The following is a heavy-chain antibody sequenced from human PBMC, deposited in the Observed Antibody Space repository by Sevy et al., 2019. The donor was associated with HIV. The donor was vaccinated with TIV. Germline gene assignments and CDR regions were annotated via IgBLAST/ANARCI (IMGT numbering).Heavy chain of an antibody. V-gene: IGHV3-23*01. CDR3: AKALVETVDKHWFDS. Sequence: GGSLRLSCAASRFTFSSYAMSWVRQAPGKGLEWVSSISISGDYTYYAESVKGRFTISRDNSQNTLYLQMNSLRAEDTALYYRAKALVETVDKHWFDSWGQGTLVTVSS. CDR1: RFTFSSYA. J-gene: IGHJ5*01. CDR2: ISISGDYT. D-gene: IGHD4-4*01.